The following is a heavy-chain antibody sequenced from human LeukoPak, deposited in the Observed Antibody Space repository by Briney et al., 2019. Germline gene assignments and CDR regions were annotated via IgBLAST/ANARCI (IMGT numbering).Heavy chain of an antibody. CDR2: MWDDGSDK. Sequence: GGSLRLSCVASVFPFSNHGMHWVRQAPGKGLEGLASMWDDGSDKYPADSVRGRFTISRDNSRNTLFLQMSSLRPEDTAVYYCAKDAANLLYYFDHWGQGALVTVSS. J-gene: IGHJ4*02. CDR1: VFPFSNHG. D-gene: IGHD2-15*01. V-gene: IGHV3-30*02. CDR3: AKDAANLLYYFDH.